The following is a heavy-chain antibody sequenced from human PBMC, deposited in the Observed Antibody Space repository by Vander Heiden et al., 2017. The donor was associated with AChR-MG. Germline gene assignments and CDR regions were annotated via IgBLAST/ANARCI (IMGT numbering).Heavy chain of an antibody. J-gene: IGHJ6*02. CDR3: AKADGYSSTSEAHYYGMDV. CDR1: GGTFSSYA. CDR2: IIPICGTA. Sequence: QVQLLQSGAEVRKPGSSVKVPCKASGGTFSSYAIRWVRQARGQVLEWIGGIIPICGTANDAQKFQGRVTITADESTSTDYMERSSLRAEDTAVYYCAKADGYSSTSEAHYYGMDVWGQGTTVTVSS. V-gene: IGHV1-69*01. D-gene: IGHD6-6*01.